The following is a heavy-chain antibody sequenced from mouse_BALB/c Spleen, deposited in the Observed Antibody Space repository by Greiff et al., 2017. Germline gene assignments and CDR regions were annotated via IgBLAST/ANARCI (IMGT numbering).Heavy chain of an antibody. V-gene: IGHV1-54*01. J-gene: IGHJ4*01. CDR1: GYAFTNYL. CDR2: INPGSGGT. CDR3: ATNGGYSGDYYAMDY. Sequence: QVQLQQSGAELVRPGTSVKVSCKASGYAFTNYLIEWVKQRPGQGLEWIGVINPGSGGTNYNEKFKGKATLTADKSSSTAYMQLSSLTSDDSAVYFCATNGGYSGDYYAMDYWGQGTSVTVSS. D-gene: IGHD2-12*01.